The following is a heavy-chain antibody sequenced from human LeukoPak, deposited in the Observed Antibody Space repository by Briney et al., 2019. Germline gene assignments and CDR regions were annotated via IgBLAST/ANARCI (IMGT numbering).Heavy chain of an antibody. CDR3: AKDLGVIDYGGGY. CDR1: GFTVSSNY. D-gene: IGHD4-17*01. V-gene: IGHV3-53*01. J-gene: IGHJ4*02. Sequence: GGSLRLSCAASGFTVSSNYMSWVRQAPGKGLEWVSVIYSGGSTYYADSVKGRFTISRDNSKNTLYLQMNSLRAEDTAVYYCAKDLGVIDYGGGYWGQGTLVTVSS. CDR2: IYSGGST.